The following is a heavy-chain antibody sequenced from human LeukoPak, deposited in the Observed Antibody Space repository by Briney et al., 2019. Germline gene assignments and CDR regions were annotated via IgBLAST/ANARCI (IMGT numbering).Heavy chain of an antibody. D-gene: IGHD6-19*01. CDR1: GGSISSSNW. CDR3: AGWGIAVAGLNY. J-gene: IGHJ4*02. V-gene: IGHV4-4*02. Sequence: PSRTLSLTCAVSGGSISSSNWWSWVRQPPGKGLEWIGEIYHSGSTNYNPSLKSRVTISVDKSKNQFSLKLSSVTAADTAVYYCAGWGIAVAGLNYWGQGTLVTVSS. CDR2: IYHSGST.